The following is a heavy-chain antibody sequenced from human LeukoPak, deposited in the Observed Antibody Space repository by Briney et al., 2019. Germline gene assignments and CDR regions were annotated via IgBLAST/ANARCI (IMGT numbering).Heavy chain of an antibody. J-gene: IGHJ4*02. Sequence: SETLSLTCAVYGGSFSGYYWSWIRQPPGKGLEWIGEINHSGSTNYNPSLKSRVTISVDTSKNQFSLKLSSVTAADTAVYYCARAYLAVAASAGNYFDYWGQGTLVTVSS. V-gene: IGHV4-34*01. CDR3: ARAYLAVAASAGNYFDY. CDR1: GGSFSGYY. D-gene: IGHD6-19*01. CDR2: INHSGST.